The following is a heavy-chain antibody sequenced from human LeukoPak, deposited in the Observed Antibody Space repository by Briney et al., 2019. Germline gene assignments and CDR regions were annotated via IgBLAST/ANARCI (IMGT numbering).Heavy chain of an antibody. Sequence: GRSLRLSCAASGFTFSSYVMHWVRQAPGKGLEWVAVISYDGSNKYYADSVKGRFTISRDNSKNTLYLQMNSLRAEDTAVYYCARARSYAFDIWGQGTMVTVSS. CDR3: ARARSYAFDI. CDR2: ISYDGSNK. J-gene: IGHJ3*02. CDR1: GFTFSSYV. V-gene: IGHV3-30*04.